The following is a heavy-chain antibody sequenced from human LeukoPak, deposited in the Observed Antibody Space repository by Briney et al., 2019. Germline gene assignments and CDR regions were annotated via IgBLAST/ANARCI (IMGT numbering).Heavy chain of an antibody. D-gene: IGHD4-17*01. CDR3: AKGPDYGDYYFDY. CDR1: GFTFSNYG. Sequence: GGSLRLSCAASGFTFSNYGMSWVRQAPGKGLEWVSAISGSGGSTYYADSVKGRFTISRDNSKNTLYLQMNSLRAEDTAVYYCAKGPDYGDYYFDYWGQGTLVTVSS. V-gene: IGHV3-23*01. CDR2: ISGSGGST. J-gene: IGHJ4*02.